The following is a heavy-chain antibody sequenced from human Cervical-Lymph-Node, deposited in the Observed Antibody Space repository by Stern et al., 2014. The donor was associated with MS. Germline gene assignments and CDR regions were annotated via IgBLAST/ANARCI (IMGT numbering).Heavy chain of an antibody. CDR3: ARGGTTSAANYYYYGLDV. CDR1: GYTFTSYG. Sequence: VQLVESGAEVKKPGASVKVSCKPSGYTFTSYGISWLRQAPGQGLEWMGWISAYNGNTYYTQNLQDRVTMTTDTSTNTAHMELRSLRSDDTAAYFCARGGTTSAANYYYYGLDVWGQGTTVTVSS. J-gene: IGHJ6*02. D-gene: IGHD3-16*01. CDR2: ISAYNGNT. V-gene: IGHV1-18*01.